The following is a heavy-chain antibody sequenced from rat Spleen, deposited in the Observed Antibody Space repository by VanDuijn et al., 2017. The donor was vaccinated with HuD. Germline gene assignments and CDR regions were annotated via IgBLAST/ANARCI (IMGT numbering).Heavy chain of an antibody. CDR3: AVLTTRVQYGFPMDA. CDR1: GYTFTSYD. J-gene: IGHJ4*01. CDR2: INTGSGGT. V-gene: IGHV1-57*01. Sequence: QVQLQQSGAELAKPGSSVKISCKASGYTFTSYDISWIKQTTGQGLEYIGYINTGSGGTYYNEKFKGKATLTVDKSSSTAFMQLSSLTPEDTAVYYCAVLTTRVQYGFPMDAWGQGASVTVSS. D-gene: IGHD1-4*01.